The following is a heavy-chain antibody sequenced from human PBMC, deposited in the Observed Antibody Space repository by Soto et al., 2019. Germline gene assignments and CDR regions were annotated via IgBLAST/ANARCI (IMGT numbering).Heavy chain of an antibody. J-gene: IGHJ6*02. CDR3: AKILSTVTTYYYGMDV. CDR2: ISGSGGDT. CDR1: GFSFSTYP. V-gene: IGHV3-23*01. D-gene: IGHD4-17*01. Sequence: LRLSCAASGFSFSTYPMTWVRQAPGKRLEGVSSISGSGGDTYYIDSVKGRFTISRDNSKNTVYLQMNSLRAEDTAVYYCAKILSTVTTYYYGMDVWGQGTTVTVSS.